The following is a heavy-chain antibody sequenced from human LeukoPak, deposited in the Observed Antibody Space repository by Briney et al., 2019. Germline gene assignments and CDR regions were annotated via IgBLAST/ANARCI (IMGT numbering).Heavy chain of an antibody. V-gene: IGHV1-24*01. CDR3: ATEVVPAASSDHNWFDP. D-gene: IGHD2-2*01. CDR1: GYTLTELS. Sequence: ASVKVPCKVSGYTLTELSMHWVRQAPGKGLEWMGGFDPEDGETIYAQKFQGRVTMTEDTSTDTAYMELSSLRSEDTAVYYCATEVVPAASSDHNWFDPWGQGTLVTVSS. J-gene: IGHJ5*02. CDR2: FDPEDGET.